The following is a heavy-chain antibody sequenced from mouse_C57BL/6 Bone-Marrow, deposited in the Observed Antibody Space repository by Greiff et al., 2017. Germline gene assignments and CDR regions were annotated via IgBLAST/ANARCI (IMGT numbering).Heavy chain of an antibody. V-gene: IGHV1-61*01. Sequence: VQLQQSGAELVRPGSSVKLSCKASGYTFTSYWMDWVKQRPGQGLEWIGNIYPSDSETHYNQKFKDKATLTVDKSSSPAYMQLSRLPSEDSAVYSCARRHYYGTLYAMDVWGQGTSGTVSS. CDR3: ARRHYYGTLYAMDV. J-gene: IGHJ4*01. CDR1: GYTFTSYW. D-gene: IGHD1-1*01. CDR2: IYPSDSET.